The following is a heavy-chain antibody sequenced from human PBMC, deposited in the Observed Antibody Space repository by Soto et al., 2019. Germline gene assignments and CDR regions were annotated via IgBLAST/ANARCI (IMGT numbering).Heavy chain of an antibody. CDR2: MNPNSGNT. CDR1: GYTFTSYD. Sequence: ASVKVSCKASGYTFTSYDINWVRQATGQGLEWMGWMNPNSGNTGYAQKFQGRVTMTRNTSISTAYMELSSLRSEDTAVYYCARADIWFGELLYPGQRLYYYYMDVWGIGTTVTVSS. CDR3: ARADIWFGELLYPGQRLYYYYMDV. D-gene: IGHD3-10*01. J-gene: IGHJ6*03. V-gene: IGHV1-8*01.